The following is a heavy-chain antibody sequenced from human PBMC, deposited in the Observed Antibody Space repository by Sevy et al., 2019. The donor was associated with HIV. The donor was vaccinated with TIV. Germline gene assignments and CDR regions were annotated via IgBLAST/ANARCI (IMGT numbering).Heavy chain of an antibody. J-gene: IGHJ3*02. CDR3: ARDGRGISAFDI. CDR2: ISGSGENT. CDR1: EFTFSSHA. V-gene: IGHV3-23*01. D-gene: IGHD3-3*02. Sequence: GESLKISCTASEFTFSSHAVAWVRQAPGKGLEGVSAISGSGENTHYADSVKGRFTISRDNFKNTLYLQMNSLRAEDTALYYCARDGRGISAFDIWGQGTMVTVSS.